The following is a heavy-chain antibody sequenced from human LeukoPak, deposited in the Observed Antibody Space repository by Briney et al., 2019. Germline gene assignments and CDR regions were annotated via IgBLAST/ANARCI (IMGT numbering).Heavy chain of an antibody. CDR3: ARVEMATMGFDY. CDR1: GFTFSSYA. Sequence: PGGSLRLSCAASGFTFSSYAMSWVRQAPGKGLEWVSVIYSGGSTYYADSVKGRFTISRDNSKNTLYLQMNSLRAEDTAVYYCARVEMATMGFDYWGQGTLVTVSS. D-gene: IGHD5-24*01. V-gene: IGHV3-66*01. CDR2: IYSGGST. J-gene: IGHJ4*02.